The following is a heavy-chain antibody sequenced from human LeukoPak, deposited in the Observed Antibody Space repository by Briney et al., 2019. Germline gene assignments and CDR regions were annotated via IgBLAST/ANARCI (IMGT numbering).Heavy chain of an antibody. CDR1: GYTFTSYY. J-gene: IGHJ4*02. CDR3: ATARNPDSSGYYFFDY. CDR2: INPSGGST. V-gene: IGHV1-46*01. D-gene: IGHD3-22*01. Sequence: ASVKVSCKASGYTFTSYYMHWVRQAPGQGLEWMGIINPSGGSTSYAQKFQGRVTMTRDTSTSTVYMELSSLRSEDTAVYYCATARNPDSSGYYFFDYWGQGTLVTVSS.